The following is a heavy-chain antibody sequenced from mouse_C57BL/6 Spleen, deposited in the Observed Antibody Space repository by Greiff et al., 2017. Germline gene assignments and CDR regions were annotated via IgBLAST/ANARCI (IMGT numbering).Heavy chain of an antibody. CDR2: INPNNGGT. D-gene: IGHD1-1*01. Sequence: VQLQQSGPELVKPGASVKMSCKASGYTFTDYNMHWVKQSHGKSLEWIGYINPNNGGTSYNQKFKGKATLTVNKSSSTAYMELRSLTSEDSAVYYCARDYYGSSYYARDYWGQGTSVTVSS. CDR1: GYTFTDYN. J-gene: IGHJ4*01. CDR3: ARDYYGSSYYARDY. V-gene: IGHV1-22*01.